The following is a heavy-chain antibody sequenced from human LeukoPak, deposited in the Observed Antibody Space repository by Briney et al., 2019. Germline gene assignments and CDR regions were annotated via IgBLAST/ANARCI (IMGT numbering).Heavy chain of an antibody. CDR2: IYSGGST. D-gene: IGHD1-26*01. J-gene: IGHJ4*02. CDR3: ATQPQGGSYHQTFDY. V-gene: IGHV3-66*01. Sequence: GGSLRLSCAASGFTFTNYAMTWLRQAPGKGLEWVSAIYSGGSTYYADSVKGRFTISRDNSKNTLYLQMNSLRAEDTAVYYCATQPQGGSYHQTFDYWGQGTLVTVSS. CDR1: GFTFTNYA.